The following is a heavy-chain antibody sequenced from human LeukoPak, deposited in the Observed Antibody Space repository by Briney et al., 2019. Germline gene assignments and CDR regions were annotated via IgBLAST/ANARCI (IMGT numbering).Heavy chain of an antibody. CDR1: GGSSSSSSYY. D-gene: IGHD3-10*01. CDR3: ARDYGSNGMDV. Sequence: PSETLSLTCTVSGGSSSSSSYYWGWIRQPPGKGLEWIGSIYFSGSTYYNPSLKSRVTISVDTSKNQFSLKLSSVTATDTAVYYCARDYGSNGMDVWGQGTTVTVSS. V-gene: IGHV4-39*01. J-gene: IGHJ6*02. CDR2: IYFSGST.